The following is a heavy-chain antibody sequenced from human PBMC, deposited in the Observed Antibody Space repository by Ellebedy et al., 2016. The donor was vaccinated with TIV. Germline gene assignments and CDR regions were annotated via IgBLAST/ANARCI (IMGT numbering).Heavy chain of an antibody. Sequence: GESLKISCAASGFTFSNYWMHWVRQAPGKGLVWVSRINGDGSSISYADSVNGRFTISRDNAKNTLHLQMNSLRAEDTAVYYCARVYDSIDYWGQGTLVTVSS. CDR1: GFTFSNYW. J-gene: IGHJ4*02. V-gene: IGHV3-74*01. D-gene: IGHD3-22*01. CDR2: INGDGSSI. CDR3: ARVYDSIDY.